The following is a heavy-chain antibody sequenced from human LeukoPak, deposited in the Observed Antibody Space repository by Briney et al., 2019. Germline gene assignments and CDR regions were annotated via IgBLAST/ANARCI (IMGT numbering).Heavy chain of an antibody. J-gene: IGHJ6*03. CDR1: GYTFTGYY. Sequence: ASVKVSCKASGYTFTGYYMHWVRQAPGQGLEWMGWINPNSGGTNYAQKFQGRVTMTRDTSISTAYMELSRLRSDDTAVYYCARGPPVDYGDYYYYYYYMDVWGKGTTVTVSS. D-gene: IGHD4-17*01. V-gene: IGHV1-2*02. CDR3: ARGPPVDYGDYYYYYYYMDV. CDR2: INPNSGGT.